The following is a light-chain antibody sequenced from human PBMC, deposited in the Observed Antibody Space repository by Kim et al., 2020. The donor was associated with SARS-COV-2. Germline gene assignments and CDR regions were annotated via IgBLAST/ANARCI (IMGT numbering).Light chain of an antibody. Sequence: ASVGDRVTITCRASQGVSNYLAWYQQKPGKVPKLLIYGASTLQSGGPSRFSGSGSGTDFTLTISSLQPEDVATYYCQNYNSAPWTFGQGTKVEIK. CDR3: QNYNSAPWT. CDR1: QGVSNY. CDR2: GAS. J-gene: IGKJ1*01. V-gene: IGKV1-27*01.